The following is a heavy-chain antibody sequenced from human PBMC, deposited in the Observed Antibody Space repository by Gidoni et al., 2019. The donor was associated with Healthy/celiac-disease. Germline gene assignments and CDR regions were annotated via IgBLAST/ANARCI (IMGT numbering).Heavy chain of an antibody. CDR2: IDPSDSYT. Sequence: EVQLVQSGAEVKKPGESLRISCKGSGYSFTSYWISWVRQMPGKGLEWMGRIDPSDSYTNYSPSFQGHVTISADKSISTAYLQWSSLKASDTAMYYCAIPTQQQLVRGYYYYYMDVWGKGTTVTVSS. D-gene: IGHD6-13*01. CDR1: GYSFTSYW. V-gene: IGHV5-10-1*03. J-gene: IGHJ6*03. CDR3: AIPTQQQLVRGYYYYYMDV.